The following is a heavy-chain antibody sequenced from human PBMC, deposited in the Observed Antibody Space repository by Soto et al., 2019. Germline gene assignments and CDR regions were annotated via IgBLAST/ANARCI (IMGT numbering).Heavy chain of an antibody. V-gene: IGHV3-21*01. CDR2: ISSSSSYI. D-gene: IGHD6-6*01. J-gene: IGHJ6*03. Sequence: EVQLVESGGGLVKPGGSLRLSCAASGFTFSSYSMNWVRQAPGKGLEWVSSISSSSSYIYYADSVKGRFTISRDNAKNSLYLQMNSLRAEDTAVYYCAREGTGSSSWYYYYMDVWGKGTTVTVSS. CDR3: AREGTGSSSWYYYYMDV. CDR1: GFTFSSYS.